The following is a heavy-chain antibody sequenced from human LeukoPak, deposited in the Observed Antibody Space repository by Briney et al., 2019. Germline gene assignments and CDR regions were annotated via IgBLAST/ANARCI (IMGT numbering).Heavy chain of an antibody. CDR1: GYTFTGHY. V-gene: IGHV1-2*02. CDR2: INPTGGT. D-gene: IGHD6-6*01. Sequence: ASVKVSCKASGYTFTGHYMNCVRLAPGQGLEWMGWINPTGGTTYAQKFQDRVTMTRDTSINTAYMELSGLRSDDTAVYYCARDLGWSSSHWGQGTLVTVSS. CDR3: ARDLGWSSSH. J-gene: IGHJ4*02.